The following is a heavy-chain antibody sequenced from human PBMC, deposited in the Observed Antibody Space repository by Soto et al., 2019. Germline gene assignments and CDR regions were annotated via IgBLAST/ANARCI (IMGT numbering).Heavy chain of an antibody. Sequence: GGSLRLSCATSGFTFSSYEMNWVRQAPGKGLEWVSYISSSGSTIYYADSVKGRFTVSRDNAKNSLYLQMDSLRAEDTAVYYCARDQEAGSFFPYYYGLDVWGQGTTVTVSS. CDR3: ARDQEAGSFFPYYYGLDV. CDR2: ISSSGSTI. D-gene: IGHD6-13*01. CDR1: GFTFSSYE. V-gene: IGHV3-48*03. J-gene: IGHJ6*02.